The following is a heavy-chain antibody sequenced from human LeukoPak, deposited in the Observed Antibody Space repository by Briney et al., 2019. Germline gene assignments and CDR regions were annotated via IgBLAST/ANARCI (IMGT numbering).Heavy chain of an antibody. CDR1: GGSISGYY. CDR2: IYYSGST. Sequence: SETLSLTCTVSGGSISGYYWRWVRQPPGKGLEWVGYIYYSGSTYYNPSLKSRVTISVHTSKNQFSLKLSSVTAADTAVYYCARDREGSGSYYDYWGQGTLVTVSS. J-gene: IGHJ4*02. V-gene: IGHV4-30-4*01. D-gene: IGHD3-10*01. CDR3: ARDREGSGSYYDY.